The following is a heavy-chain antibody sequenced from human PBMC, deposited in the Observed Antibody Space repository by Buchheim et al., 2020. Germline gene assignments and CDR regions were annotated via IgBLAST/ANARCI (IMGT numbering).Heavy chain of an antibody. CDR1: GYTFTGYY. Sequence: QVQLVQSGAEVKKPGASVKVSCKASGYTFTGYYMHWVRQAPGQGLEWMGRINPNSGGTNYAQKFQGRVTMTRDTSISTAYMELSRLRSDDTAVYYCARDPGAHITFGGVIAKQRRNWFDPWGQGTL. CDR2: INPNSGGT. CDR3: ARDPGAHITFGGVIAKQRRNWFDP. V-gene: IGHV1-2*06. J-gene: IGHJ5*02. D-gene: IGHD3-16*02.